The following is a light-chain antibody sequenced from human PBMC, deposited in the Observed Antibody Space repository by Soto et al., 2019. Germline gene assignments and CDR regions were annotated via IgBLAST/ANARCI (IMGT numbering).Light chain of an antibody. V-gene: IGLV2-14*01. CDR2: EVS. J-gene: IGLJ1*01. Sequence: QSVLTQPASVSGSPGQSVAISCTGTSSVVGAYNYISWYQQHPGKAPKLLLSEVSNRPSGVSDRFSGSKSGNTASLTISGPQAEDEADYYCSSLTTSFTYVFGTGTKVTVL. CDR1: SSVVGAYNY. CDR3: SSLTTSFTYV.